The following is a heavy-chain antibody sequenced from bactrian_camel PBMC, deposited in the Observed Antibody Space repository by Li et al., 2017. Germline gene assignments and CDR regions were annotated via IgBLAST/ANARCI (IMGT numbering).Heavy chain of an antibody. CDR2: VDSSGVT. CDR1: RVTFSSAC. V-gene: IGHV3S53*01. D-gene: IGHD3*01. CDR3: AAEDQAPWDMGWICNYNS. J-gene: IGHJ4*01. Sequence: HVQLVESGGGSVQPGGSLTLSCKVSRVTFSSACLGWFRQAPGSQRETVATVDSSGVTKVAGSVKGRFTLSKDNAKNSLYLRMDNLKPEDTALYTCAAEDQAPWDMGWICNYNSWGQGTQVIVS.